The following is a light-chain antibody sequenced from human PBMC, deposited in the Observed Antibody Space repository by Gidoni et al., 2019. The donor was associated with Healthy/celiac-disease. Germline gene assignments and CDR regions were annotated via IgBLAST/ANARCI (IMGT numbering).Light chain of an antibody. V-gene: IGKV3-11*01. Sequence: EIVLTQSQATLSFSPGERATLSCRASQRVSSYLAWYQQKPGQAPRLLIYDASNRATGIPARFSGSGSGTDFTLTISSLEPEEFAVYYCQQRSNWPLLTFGGGTKVEIK. CDR2: DAS. J-gene: IGKJ4*01. CDR1: QRVSSY. CDR3: QQRSNWPLLT.